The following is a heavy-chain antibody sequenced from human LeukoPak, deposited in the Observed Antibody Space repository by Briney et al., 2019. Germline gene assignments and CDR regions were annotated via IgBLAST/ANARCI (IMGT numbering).Heavy chain of an antibody. D-gene: IGHD3-10*01. CDR2: ISPSGSTM. Sequence: GGSLRLSCAASGLTFRSYEMTWVRQAPGRGLERLSYISPSGSTMSYADSVKGRFTISRDSAKNSLYLQMDSLRAEDTAVYYCARLSYFGSTVYGMDVWGQGTTVTVSS. J-gene: IGHJ6*02. V-gene: IGHV3-48*03. CDR1: GLTFRSYE. CDR3: ARLSYFGSTVYGMDV.